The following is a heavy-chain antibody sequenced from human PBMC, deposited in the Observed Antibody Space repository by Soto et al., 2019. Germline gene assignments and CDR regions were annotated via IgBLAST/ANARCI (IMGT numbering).Heavy chain of an antibody. CDR3: APPDCDWNYHYMDV. CDR2: ISGDGSRT. D-gene: IGHD1-1*01. J-gene: IGHJ6*03. Sequence: GGSLRLSCAASGFTFGNYWLHWVRQAPGEGLVWVSRISGDGSRTSYADSVKGRFTVSRDNAKDTLYLQMNGLRVEDTALYYCAPPDCDWNYHYMDVWGKGTTVTVS. CDR1: GFTFGNYW. V-gene: IGHV3-74*01.